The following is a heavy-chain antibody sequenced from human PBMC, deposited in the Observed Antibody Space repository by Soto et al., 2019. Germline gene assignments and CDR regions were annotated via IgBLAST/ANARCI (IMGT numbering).Heavy chain of an antibody. V-gene: IGHV3-23*01. D-gene: IGHD3-16*01. CDR1: GFNFINYA. CDR2: ISGSGRGSRP. J-gene: IGHJ4*02. Sequence: GGSLRLSCVESGFNFINYAVAWVRQAPGKGLEWVSSISGSGRGSRPYYADSVQGRFTISRDHSKNIVSLQTDSLRVDDTAVYYCTRERSLVSFLFDYWGPGTLVTVSS. CDR3: TRERSLVSFLFDY.